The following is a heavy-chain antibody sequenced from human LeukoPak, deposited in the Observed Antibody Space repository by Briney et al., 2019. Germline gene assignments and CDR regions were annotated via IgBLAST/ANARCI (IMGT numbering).Heavy chain of an antibody. CDR3: ARVWIQLWLEEYYFDY. Sequence: GGSLRLSCAASGFTFSSYAMHWVRQAPGKGLEWVAVISYDGSNKYYADSVKGRFTISRDNSKDTLYLQMNSLRAEDTAVYYCARVWIQLWLEEYYFDYWGQGTLVTVSS. CDR2: ISYDGSNK. J-gene: IGHJ4*02. V-gene: IGHV3-30-3*01. CDR1: GFTFSSYA. D-gene: IGHD5-18*01.